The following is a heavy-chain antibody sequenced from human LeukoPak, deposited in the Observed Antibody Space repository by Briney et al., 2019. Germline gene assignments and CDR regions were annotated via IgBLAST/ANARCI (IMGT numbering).Heavy chain of an antibody. Sequence: SETLSLTCTVSGGSINNYFWSWIRQPAGKGLEWIGRIYSSGNANYNPSLMSRVTMSLDTSRNQFSLRLTSVTAADTAVYYCARCSGLLRPFGPWGQGTLVTVSS. CDR2: IYSSGNA. CDR3: ARCSGLLRPFGP. V-gene: IGHV4-4*07. J-gene: IGHJ5*02. CDR1: GGSINNYF. D-gene: IGHD2-15*01.